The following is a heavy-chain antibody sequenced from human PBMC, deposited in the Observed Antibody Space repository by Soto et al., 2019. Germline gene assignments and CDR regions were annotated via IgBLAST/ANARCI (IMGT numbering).Heavy chain of an antibody. Sequence: EVQLVESGGGLVQPGGSLRLSCAASGFTFSNYWMSWVRQVPGKGLAWVSNIKEDGSEKYYVDSVKGRFTISRDNAKNSVHLQMNSLRDEDTAVYYCVRFSILVSGRWRGAFFDSWGQGTPVTVSS. D-gene: IGHD6-19*01. CDR1: GFTFSNYW. CDR2: IKEDGSEK. CDR3: VRFSILVSGRWRGAFFDS. V-gene: IGHV3-7*03. J-gene: IGHJ4*02.